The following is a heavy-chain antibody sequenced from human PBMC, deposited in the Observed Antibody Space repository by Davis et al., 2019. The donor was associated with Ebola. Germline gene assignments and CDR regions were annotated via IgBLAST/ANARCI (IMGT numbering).Heavy chain of an antibody. CDR2: INHSGST. CDR1: GGSFSGYY. J-gene: IGHJ4*02. Sequence: MPSETLSLTCAVSGGSFSGYYLNWVRQPPGKGLEWIGEINHSGSTNYNLSLKSRVTISVDTSNNHFSLKLSSVTAADTAVYYCAYSYCISGSCYDNDYWGQGALVTVSS. D-gene: IGHD2-2*01. CDR3: AYSYCISGSCYDNDY. V-gene: IGHV4-34*01.